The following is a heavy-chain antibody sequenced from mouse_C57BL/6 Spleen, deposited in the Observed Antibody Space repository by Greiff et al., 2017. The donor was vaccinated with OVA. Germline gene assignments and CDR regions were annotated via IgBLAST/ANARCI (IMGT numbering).Heavy chain of an antibody. J-gene: IGHJ4*01. D-gene: IGHD1-1*01. CDR1: GYTFTSSW. V-gene: IGHV1-52*01. CDR3: ARDCTVVGGDYDVDD. CDR2: IDPSDSET. Sequence: QVQLQQPGAELVRPGSSVKLSCKASGYTFTSSWMHWVKQRPIQGLEWIGNIDPSDSETHYNQKFKDKATLTVDKSSSTAYMQLSSLTSLDSAVYYSARDCTVVGGDYDVDDRGKGASVTVSS.